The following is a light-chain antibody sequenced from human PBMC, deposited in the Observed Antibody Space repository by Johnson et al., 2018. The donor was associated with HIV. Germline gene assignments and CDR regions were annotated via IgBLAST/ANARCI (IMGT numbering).Light chain of an antibody. Sequence: QPVLTQPPSVSAAPGQKVTISCSGSSSDMGNYAVSWYQQLTGTAPKLLIHENNKRPSGIPDRFSGSKSGTSATLGITGLQTGDEADYYCGTWDSSLNAFVFGAGTRVTVL. CDR3: GTWDSSLNAFV. CDR1: SSDMGNYA. J-gene: IGLJ1*01. V-gene: IGLV1-51*02. CDR2: ENN.